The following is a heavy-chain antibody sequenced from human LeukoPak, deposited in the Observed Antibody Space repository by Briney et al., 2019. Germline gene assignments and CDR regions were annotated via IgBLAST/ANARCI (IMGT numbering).Heavy chain of an antibody. J-gene: IGHJ4*02. V-gene: IGHV1-8*02. CDR3: ARTGVNTIFGVVIRRYFDY. D-gene: IGHD3-3*01. CDR1: GGSFSSYG. Sequence: WASVKVSCKASGGSFSSYGINWVRQATGQGLEWMGWMNPNSGNTGYAQKFQGRVTMTRNTSISTAYMELSSLRSEDTAVYYCARTGVNTIFGVVIRRYFDYWGQGTLVTVSS. CDR2: MNPNSGNT.